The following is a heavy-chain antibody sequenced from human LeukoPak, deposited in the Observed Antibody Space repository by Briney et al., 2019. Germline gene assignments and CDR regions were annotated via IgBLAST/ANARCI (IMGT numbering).Heavy chain of an antibody. CDR1: GFTFSSYS. D-gene: IGHD3-16*01. Sequence: GGSLRLSCAASGFTFSSYSMNWARQAPGKGLEWVSGISGGGVTTYYADSVKGRFTISRDNSKNTLYLQMNSLRADDTAIYYCARNQQLGGHSYYYYGMDVWGQGTTVTVSS. J-gene: IGHJ6*02. CDR3: ARNQQLGGHSYYYYGMDV. CDR2: ISGGGVTT. V-gene: IGHV3-23*01.